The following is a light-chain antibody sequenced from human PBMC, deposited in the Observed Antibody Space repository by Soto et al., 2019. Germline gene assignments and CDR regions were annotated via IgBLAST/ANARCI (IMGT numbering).Light chain of an antibody. CDR3: QQRFDWPKIT. CDR2: AAS. V-gene: IGKV3-11*01. CDR1: QSVSNY. Sequence: EIFFTQSPATPFLSPGGRGTLPCRASQSVSNYLAWYQQMPGQAPRLLVSAASNRATGIPARFSGSGSGTDFTLTISSLEPEDFGVFYCQQRFDWPKITFGQGTRLEIK. J-gene: IGKJ5*01.